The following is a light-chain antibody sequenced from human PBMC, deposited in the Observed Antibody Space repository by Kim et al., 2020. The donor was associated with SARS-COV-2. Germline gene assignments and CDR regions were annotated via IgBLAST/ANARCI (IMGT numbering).Light chain of an antibody. V-gene: IGKV3-11*01. Sequence: SPGQRATLSCRASQSVGSYLAWYQQKPGQAPRLLIYDASNSATGIPARFSGSGSGTDFTLTISSLEPGDFAVYYCQQRTNWPPGYSFGQGTKLEI. J-gene: IGKJ2*03. CDR2: DAS. CDR3: QQRTNWPPGYS. CDR1: QSVGSY.